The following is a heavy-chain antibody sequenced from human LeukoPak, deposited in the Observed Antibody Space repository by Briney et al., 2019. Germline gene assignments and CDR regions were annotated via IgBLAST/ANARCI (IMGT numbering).Heavy chain of an antibody. CDR3: ARVVGYYDSSGSVHYFDY. CDR1: GYSISSGYY. CDR2: IYHSGST. V-gene: IGHV4-38-2*02. Sequence: TSETLSLTCTVSGYSISSGYYWGWIRQPPGKGLEWIGSIYHSGSTYYNPSLKSRVTISVDTSKNQFSLKLSSVTAADTAVYYCARVVGYYDSSGSVHYFDYWGQGTLVTVSS. J-gene: IGHJ4*02. D-gene: IGHD3-22*01.